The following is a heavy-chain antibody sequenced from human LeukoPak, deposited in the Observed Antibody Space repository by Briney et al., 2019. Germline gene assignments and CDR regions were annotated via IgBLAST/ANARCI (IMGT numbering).Heavy chain of an antibody. Sequence: WGSLRLSCAASGFTFSSYAMSWVRQAPGKGLEWVSAISDSGSTTLYADSVKGRFTISRDNSKNTLYLQMNSLRAEDTAVYYCAKCGVVPAPPIDFWGQGTLVTRS. CDR3: AKCGVVPAPPIDF. D-gene: IGHD2-2*01. J-gene: IGHJ4*02. CDR1: GFTFSSYA. CDR2: ISDSGSTT. V-gene: IGHV3-23*01.